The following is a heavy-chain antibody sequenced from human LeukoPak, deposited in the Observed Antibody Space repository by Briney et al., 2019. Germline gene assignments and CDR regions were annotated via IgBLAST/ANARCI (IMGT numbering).Heavy chain of an antibody. CDR1: GESFSGYY. Sequence: SETLSLTCAVYGESFSGYYWRWIRQPPGKGLEWIGEINHSGSTNYNPSLKSRVTISIDTSKNQFSLKLSSVTAADTAVYYCARGRGYSYGTGLYYWGQGILVTVSS. J-gene: IGHJ4*02. CDR2: INHSGST. CDR3: ARGRGYSYGTGLYY. D-gene: IGHD5-18*01. V-gene: IGHV4-34*01.